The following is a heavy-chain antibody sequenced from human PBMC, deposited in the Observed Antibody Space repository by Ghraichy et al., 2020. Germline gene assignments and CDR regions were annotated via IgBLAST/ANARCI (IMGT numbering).Heavy chain of an antibody. V-gene: IGHV3-48*03. D-gene: IGHD4-11*01. Sequence: GGSLRLSCAASGFTFSSYEMNWVRQAPGKGLEWVSYISTSGSTIYYADSVKGRFTISRDNAKNSLYLQMNSLRAEDTAIYYCARDLYSNYVGFDYWGQGEMFTVSS. J-gene: IGHJ4*02. CDR3: ARDLYSNYVGFDY. CDR2: ISTSGSTI. CDR1: GFTFSSYE.